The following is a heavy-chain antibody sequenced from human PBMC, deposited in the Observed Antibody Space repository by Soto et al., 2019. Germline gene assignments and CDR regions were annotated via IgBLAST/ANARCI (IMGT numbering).Heavy chain of an antibody. Sequence: QVHLQQWGAGLLKPSETLSLTCAVYGVSFTGYYWGWIRQPPGKGLEWIGEINHSGSTNYNPSVNSRVSISGDTYKKQFSLKLGSVTAADTAVYYCATSYYNFWSGYYLAYFDYWGQGTLVTVSS. V-gene: IGHV4-34*01. CDR2: INHSGST. J-gene: IGHJ4*02. CDR3: ATSYYNFWSGYYLAYFDY. D-gene: IGHD3-3*01. CDR1: GVSFTGYY.